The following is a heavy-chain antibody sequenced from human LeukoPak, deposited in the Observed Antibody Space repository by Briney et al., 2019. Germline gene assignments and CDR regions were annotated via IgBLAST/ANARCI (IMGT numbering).Heavy chain of an antibody. CDR2: VYAGGTT. J-gene: IGHJ3*02. Sequence: SETLSLTCTVSDASINSGNYYWTWIRQPAGKGLEWIGRVYAGGTTNYNPSLKSRVTISIDTSKSQFSLKLTSVTAADTAVYYCASRLYYDFWSGYPTPYGAFDIWGQGTMVTVSS. CDR3: ASRLYYDFWSGYPTPYGAFDI. D-gene: IGHD3-3*01. V-gene: IGHV4-61*02. CDR1: DASINSGNYY.